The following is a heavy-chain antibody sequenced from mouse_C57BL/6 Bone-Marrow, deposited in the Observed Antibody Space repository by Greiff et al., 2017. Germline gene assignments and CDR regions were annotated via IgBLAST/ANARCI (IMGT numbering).Heavy chain of an antibody. CDR2: ISSGSSTI. D-gene: IGHD1-1*01. V-gene: IGHV5-17*01. Sequence: EVKVVESGGGLVKPGGSLKLSCAASGFTFSDYGMHWVRQAPEKGLEWVAYISSGSSTIYYADTVKGRFTISRDNAKNTLFLQMTSLRSEDTAMYYCARPSTVVPYFDYWGQGTTLTVSS. CDR1: GFTFSDYG. CDR3: ARPSTVVPYFDY. J-gene: IGHJ2*01.